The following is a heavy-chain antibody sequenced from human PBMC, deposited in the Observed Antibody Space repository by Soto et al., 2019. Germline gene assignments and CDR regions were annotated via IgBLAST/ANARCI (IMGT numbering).Heavy chain of an antibody. CDR3: AAARPGYYDFDY. J-gene: IGHJ4*02. CDR1: GGSISSYY. D-gene: IGHD3-22*01. V-gene: IGHV4-59*01. Sequence: PSETLSLTCTVSGGSISSYYWSWIRQPPGKGLEWIGYIYYSGSTNYNPSLKSRVTISVDTSKNQFSLKLSSVTAADTAVYYCAAARPGYYDFDYWGQGTLVTVSS. CDR2: IYYSGST.